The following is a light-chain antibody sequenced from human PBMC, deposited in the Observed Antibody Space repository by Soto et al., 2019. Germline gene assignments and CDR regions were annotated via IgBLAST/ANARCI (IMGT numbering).Light chain of an antibody. J-gene: IGKJ3*01. CDR2: LGS. CDR3: MQALQTPFT. CDR1: QSLLHSNGYNY. Sequence: DIVMTQSPLSLPVTPGEPASISCRSSQSLLHSNGYNYLDWYLQKPGQSPQLLIYLGSNRASGVTDRFSGSGSGTDFTLKISRLEAEDVGVYYCMQALQTPFTFGPGTKVDIK. V-gene: IGKV2-28*01.